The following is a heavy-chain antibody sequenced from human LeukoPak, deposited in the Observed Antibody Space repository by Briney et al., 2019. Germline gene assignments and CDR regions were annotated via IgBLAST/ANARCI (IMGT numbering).Heavy chain of an antibody. CDR2: IRYDGSNK. CDR3: TVATITQGDY. D-gene: IGHD5-12*01. J-gene: IGHJ4*02. V-gene: IGHV3-30*02. Sequence: GGSLRLSCAASGFIFSSSGMHWVRQAPGKGLEWVAFIRYDGSNKYYADSVKGRFTISRDNSKNTLYLQMNSLRAEDTAVYYCTVATITQGDYWGQGTLVTVSS. CDR1: GFIFSSSG.